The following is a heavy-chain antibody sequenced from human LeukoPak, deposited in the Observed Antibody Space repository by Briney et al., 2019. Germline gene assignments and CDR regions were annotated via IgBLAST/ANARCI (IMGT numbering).Heavy chain of an antibody. Sequence: GGSLRLSCAASGFTVSSNYMSWVRQAPGKGLEWVSVIYSGGSTYYADSVKGRFTISRDNSKNTLFLQMNSLRPEDTAVYYCARQKGGFRAAAGGRGPTDYWGQGTLVTVSS. D-gene: IGHD6-13*01. J-gene: IGHJ4*02. V-gene: IGHV3-53*05. CDR2: IYSGGST. CDR3: ARQKGGFRAAAGGRGPTDY. CDR1: GFTVSSNY.